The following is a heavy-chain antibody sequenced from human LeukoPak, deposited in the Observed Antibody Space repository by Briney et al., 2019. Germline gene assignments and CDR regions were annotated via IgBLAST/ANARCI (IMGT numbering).Heavy chain of an antibody. J-gene: IGHJ4*02. CDR3: AKEDLGTPGY. D-gene: IGHD2-15*01. V-gene: IGHV3-30*18. CDR2: ISYDGRNK. Sequence: PGGSLRLSCAASGFTFSSYGMHWVRQAPGKGLEWVAVISYDGRNKYYADSVKGRFTISRDNSKNTLYLQMNSLRAEDTAVYYCAKEDLGTPGYWGQGTLVTVSS. CDR1: GFTFSSYG.